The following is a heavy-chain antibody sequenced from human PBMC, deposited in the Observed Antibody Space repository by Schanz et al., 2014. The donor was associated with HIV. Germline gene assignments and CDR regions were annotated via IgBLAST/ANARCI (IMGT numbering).Heavy chain of an antibody. CDR1: GFTFSDYP. V-gene: IGHV3-33*01. CDR3: ARGQPLVQRWFDP. D-gene: IGHD6-13*01. Sequence: VQLVESGGGLVKPGRSLRLSCTTSGFTFSDYPVSWLRQAPGKGLEWVALIWYDGSNKIYADSVKGRFTISRDNSKNTLYLQMNSLRPEDTAVYYCARGQPLVQRWFDPWGQGTLVTVSS. J-gene: IGHJ5*02. CDR2: IWYDGSNK.